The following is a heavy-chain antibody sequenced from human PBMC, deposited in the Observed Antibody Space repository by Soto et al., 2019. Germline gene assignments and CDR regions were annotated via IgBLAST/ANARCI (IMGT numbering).Heavy chain of an antibody. CDR2: IYYSGST. D-gene: IGHD3-22*01. V-gene: IGHV4-31*01. CDR3: AREKDYYDSSGPEDDAFDI. CDR1: GGSISSGGYY. J-gene: IGHJ3*02. Sequence: QVQLQESGPGLVKPSQTLSLTCTVSGGSISSGGYYWSWIRQHPGKGLEWIGYIYYSGSTYYNPSLKSLVTILVDTSKNQFSLKLSSVTAADTAVYYCAREKDYYDSSGPEDDAFDIWGQGTMVTVSS.